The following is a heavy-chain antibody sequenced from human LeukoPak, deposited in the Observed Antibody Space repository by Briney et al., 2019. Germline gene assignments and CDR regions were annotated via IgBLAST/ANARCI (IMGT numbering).Heavy chain of an antibody. V-gene: IGHV3-48*01. CDR3: ARPTGSYGFDI. J-gene: IGHJ3*02. D-gene: IGHD4-17*01. Sequence: GGSLRLSCAASGFTFSTYSMNWVRQAPGKGLEWVSYISGRSESKPYADSVKGRFTISRDNAKNSLYLQMNSLRVEDTALYYCARPTGSYGFDIWGQGAMVTVSS. CDR1: GFTFSTYS. CDR2: ISGRSESK.